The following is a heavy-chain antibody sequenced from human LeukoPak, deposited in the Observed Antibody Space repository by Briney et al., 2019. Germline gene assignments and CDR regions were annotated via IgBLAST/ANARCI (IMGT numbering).Heavy chain of an antibody. CDR1: GYTFTGYY. CDR3: AREYRETYVGAISFYYFDY. V-gene: IGHV1-2*04. D-gene: IGHD1-26*01. Sequence: GASVKVSCKASGYTFTGYYMHWVRQAPGQGLEWMGWINPNSGGTNYAQKFQGWVTMTRDTSISTAYMELSRLRSDDTAVYYCAREYRETYVGAISFYYFDYWGQGTLVTVSS. CDR2: INPNSGGT. J-gene: IGHJ4*02.